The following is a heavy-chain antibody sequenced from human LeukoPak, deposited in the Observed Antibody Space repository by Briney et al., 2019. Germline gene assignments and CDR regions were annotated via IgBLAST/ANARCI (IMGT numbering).Heavy chain of an antibody. V-gene: IGHV4-59*01. CDR2: VVYSGST. CDR1: GGSISTYY. D-gene: IGHD6-13*01. J-gene: IGHJ4*02. CDR3: ARIIAAASSFDY. Sequence: SETLSLTCSVSGGSISTYYWGWIRQSPGEGLEWIGYVVYSGSTNYNPSLKSRVTISVDTSKDSFSLKMTSVTAADTAVYYCARIIAAASSFDYWGQGTLVTVSS.